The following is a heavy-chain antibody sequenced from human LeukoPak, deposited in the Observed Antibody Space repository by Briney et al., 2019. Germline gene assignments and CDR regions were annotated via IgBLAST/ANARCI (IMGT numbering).Heavy chain of an antibody. D-gene: IGHD6-19*01. V-gene: IGHV1-2*04. Sequence: PAASVKVSCKASGYTFTGYYMHWVRQAPGQGLEWMGWINPNSGGTNYAQKFQGWVTMTRDTSISTAYMELSRLRSDDTAVYYCAREDSSAWNYIDYWGQGTLVTVSS. CDR2: INPNSGGT. CDR3: AREDSSAWNYIDY. J-gene: IGHJ4*02. CDR1: GYTFTGYY.